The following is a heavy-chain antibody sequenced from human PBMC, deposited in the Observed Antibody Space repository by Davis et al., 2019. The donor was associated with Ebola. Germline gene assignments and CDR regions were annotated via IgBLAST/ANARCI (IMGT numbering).Heavy chain of an antibody. D-gene: IGHD3-10*01. J-gene: IGHJ4*02. CDR3: ARDRFGSGNYYNGRLDY. CDR2: IWYDGSKK. V-gene: IGHV3-33*01. Sequence: PGGSLRLSCAASGFSFSAYGMHWVRQAPGKGLEWVALIWYDGSKKYYADSVNGRFTISRDNSKNTLYLQMNSLRAEDTAVFYCARDRFGSGNYYNGRLDYWGQGALVTVPS. CDR1: GFSFSAYG.